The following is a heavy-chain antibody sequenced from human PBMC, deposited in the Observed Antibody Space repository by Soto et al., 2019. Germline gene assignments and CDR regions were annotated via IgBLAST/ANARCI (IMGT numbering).Heavy chain of an antibody. D-gene: IGHD2-15*01. J-gene: IGHJ4*02. V-gene: IGHV3-66*01. CDR3: ARANPARYCIGGSCYRERYFDY. Sequence: EVQLVESGGGLVQPGGSLRLSCAASGFTVSSNYMSWVRQAPGKGLEWVSVIYSGGSTYYAHSVKGKFTISRDNSKNTLYPPMNSLRAEDTAVYYCARANPARYCIGGSCYRERYFDYWGQGTLVTVSS. CDR2: IYSGGST. CDR1: GFTVSSNY.